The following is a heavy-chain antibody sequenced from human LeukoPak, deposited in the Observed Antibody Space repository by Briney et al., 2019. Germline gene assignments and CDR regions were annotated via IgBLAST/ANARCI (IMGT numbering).Heavy chain of an antibody. Sequence: PGGSLRLSCAASGFTFSTYVMHWVRQAPGKGLEWVSTISGSGGSTYYADSVKGRLTISRDNSKNMLYLQMNSLRAEDTAVYYCAKDLLYHYDRSGNYFEARGFFHHWGQGTLVTVTS. V-gene: IGHV3-23*01. D-gene: IGHD3-22*01. CDR2: ISGSGGST. CDR1: GFTFSTYV. CDR3: AKDLLYHYDRSGNYFEARGFFHH. J-gene: IGHJ1*01.